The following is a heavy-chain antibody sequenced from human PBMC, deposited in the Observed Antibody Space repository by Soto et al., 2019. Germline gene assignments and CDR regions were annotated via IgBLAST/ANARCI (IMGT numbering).Heavy chain of an antibody. CDR3: SRGGGGGPFGL. CDR1: GFTFSDHY. Sequence: QVQLVESGGGLVKPGGSLRLSCASSGFTFSDHYMSWIRRSPGKGLEFLSYISPRTTYKNYADSVKGRFTISRENAKNSLYLQLKSLGGEDTAKNYCSRGGGGGPFGLRGQGTFVTVSS. D-gene: IGHD2-21*01. V-gene: IGHV3-11*06. J-gene: IGHJ4*02. CDR2: ISPRTTYK.